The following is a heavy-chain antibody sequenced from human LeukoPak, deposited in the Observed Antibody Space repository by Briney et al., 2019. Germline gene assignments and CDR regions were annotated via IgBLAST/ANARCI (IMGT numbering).Heavy chain of an antibody. CDR1: NGSVRSYY. CDR3: ARYYDRTGLDY. CDR2: IYYSGST. V-gene: IGHV4-59*08. J-gene: IGHJ4*02. Sequence: SETLSLTCTVSNGSVRSYYWSWVRQSPGKGLEWIGYIYYSGSTNYNPSLKSRVTISIHTSRNQFSLMLSSVTAADTAMYYCARYYDRTGLDYWGQGTLVTASS. D-gene: IGHD3-16*01.